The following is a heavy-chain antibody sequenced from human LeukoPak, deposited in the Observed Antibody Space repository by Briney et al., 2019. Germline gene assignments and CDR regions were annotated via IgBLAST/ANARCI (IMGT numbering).Heavy chain of an antibody. J-gene: IGHJ5*02. CDR2: MNPNSGNT. Sequence: ASVKVSCKASGYTFTSYDINWVRQTTGQGLEWMGWMNPNSGNTGYAQKFQGRVTMTRTTSMSTAYMELNSLRSEDTAVYYCVRGHWSGYSYNWFDPWGRGTLVTVSS. V-gene: IGHV1-8*01. CDR3: VRGHWSGYSYNWFDP. D-gene: IGHD3-3*01. CDR1: GYTFTSYD.